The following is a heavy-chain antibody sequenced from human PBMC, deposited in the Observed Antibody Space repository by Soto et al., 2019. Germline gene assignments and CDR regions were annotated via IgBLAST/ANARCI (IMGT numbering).Heavy chain of an antibody. CDR1: GGSFSGYY. CDR3: ARGSGWYDYFQH. J-gene: IGHJ1*01. Sequence: SETLSLTCAVYGGSFSGYYWSWIRQPPGKGLEWIGEINHSGSTNYNPSLKSRVTISVDTSKNQFSLKLSSVTAADTAVYYCARGSGWYDYFQHWGQGTLVTVSS. CDR2: INHSGST. V-gene: IGHV4-34*01. D-gene: IGHD6-19*01.